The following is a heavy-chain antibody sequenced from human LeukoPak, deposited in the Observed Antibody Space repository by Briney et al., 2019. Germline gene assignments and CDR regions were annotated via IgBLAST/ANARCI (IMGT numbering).Heavy chain of an antibody. CDR3: ARGSYGDYEY. CDR1: GFTFSSYW. D-gene: IGHD4-17*01. Sequence: PGGSLRLSCVASGFTFSSYWMHWVRQDPRKGLVWVPRINGDGRNINYADSVRGRFTISRDNAKNTLYLQMNSLTAEDTAVYYCARGSYGDYEYWGQGALVTVSS. V-gene: IGHV3-74*01. J-gene: IGHJ4*02. CDR2: INGDGRNI.